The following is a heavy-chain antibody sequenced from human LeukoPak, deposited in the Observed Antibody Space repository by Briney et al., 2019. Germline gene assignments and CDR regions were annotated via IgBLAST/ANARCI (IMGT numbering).Heavy chain of an antibody. CDR3: ARATELLD. J-gene: IGHJ4*02. CDR1: GFTFSSYA. D-gene: IGHD3-10*01. CDR2: ISYDGSNK. V-gene: IGHV3-30*04. Sequence: PGRSLRLSCAASGFTFSSYAMHWVRQAPGKGLEWVAVISYDGSNKYYADSVKGRFTISRDNSKNTLYLQMNSLRAEDTAEYYCARATELLDWGQGTLVTVSS.